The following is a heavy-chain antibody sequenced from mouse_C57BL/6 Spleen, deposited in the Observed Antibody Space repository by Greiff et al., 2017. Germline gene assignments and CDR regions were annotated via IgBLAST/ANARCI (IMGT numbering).Heavy chain of an antibody. J-gene: IGHJ2*01. CDR2: IWWDADK. Sequence: QVTLKVSGPGILQPSQTLSLTCSFSGFSLRTFGMGVGWIRQPSGKGLEWLAHIWWDADKYYNPALKSRLTISKDTSKNQGFLKIANVDTADTATYYCARIYYGSSYNFDYWGQGTTLTVSS. D-gene: IGHD1-1*01. V-gene: IGHV8-8*01. CDR1: GFSLRTFGMG. CDR3: ARIYYGSSYNFDY.